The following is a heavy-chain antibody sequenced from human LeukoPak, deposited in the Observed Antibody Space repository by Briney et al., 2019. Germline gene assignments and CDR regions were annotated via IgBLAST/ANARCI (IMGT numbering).Heavy chain of an antibody. V-gene: IGHV1-2*02. Sequence: GASVKVSCKASGYTFTGYYMHWVRQAPGQGLEWMGWINPNSGGTNYAQKFQGRVTMTRDTSISTAYMELSRLRSDDTAVYYCARLGASTSPYYYYMDVWGKGTTVTVSS. CDR1: GYTFTGYY. CDR2: INPNSGGT. J-gene: IGHJ6*03. D-gene: IGHD2-2*01. CDR3: ARLGASTSPYYYYMDV.